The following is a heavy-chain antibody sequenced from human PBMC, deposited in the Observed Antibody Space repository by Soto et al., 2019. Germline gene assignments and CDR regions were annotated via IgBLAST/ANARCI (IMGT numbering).Heavy chain of an antibody. J-gene: IGHJ5*02. V-gene: IGHV3-23*01. D-gene: IGHD6-13*01. CDR2: ITSTGDT. Sequence: EVQLLESGGGLVQPGGSLRLSCAASGFTLNYYAINWVRQAPGKGLEWVSAITSTGDTYYVDSVKGRFTISRDNSKNTLYLQMNSLRAGDTAVYYCAKEIAASATLWLDPWGQGTLVTVSS. CDR3: AKEIAASATLWLDP. CDR1: GFTLNYYA.